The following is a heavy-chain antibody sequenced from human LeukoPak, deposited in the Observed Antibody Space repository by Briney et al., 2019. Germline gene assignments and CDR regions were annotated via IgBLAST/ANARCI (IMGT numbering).Heavy chain of an antibody. CDR1: GFTVSSNY. Sequence: GGSLRLSCAASGFTVSSNYMSWVRQAPGKGLVWVSVIYSGGSTYYADSVKGRFTISRDNSKNTLYLQMNSLRAEDTAVYYCAREGGPVVPAADYWGQGTLVTVSS. CDR2: IYSGGST. V-gene: IGHV3-66*02. J-gene: IGHJ4*02. D-gene: IGHD2-2*01. CDR3: AREGGPVVPAADY.